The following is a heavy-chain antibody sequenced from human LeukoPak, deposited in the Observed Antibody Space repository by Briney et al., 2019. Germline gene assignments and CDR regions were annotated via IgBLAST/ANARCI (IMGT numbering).Heavy chain of an antibody. V-gene: IGHV1-2*04. CDR2: INSNSGGT. CDR1: GYTFTGYY. D-gene: IGHD2-2*01. CDR3: ARGGAMGYCSSTSCYAADY. Sequence: ASVKVSCKASGYTFTGYYMHWVRQAPGQGLEWMGWINSNSGGTNYAQKFQGWVTMTRDTSISTAYMELSRLRSDDTAVYYCARGGAMGYCSSTSCYAADYWGQGTLVTVSS. J-gene: IGHJ4*02.